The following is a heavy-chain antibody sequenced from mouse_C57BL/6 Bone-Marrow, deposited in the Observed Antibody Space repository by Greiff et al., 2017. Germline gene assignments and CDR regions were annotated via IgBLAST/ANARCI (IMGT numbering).Heavy chain of an antibody. CDR3: ARYSYFYLDY. Sequence: EVKLQESGPGLAKPSQTLSLTCSVTGYSITSDYWNWIRKFPGNNLEYMGYISYSGSTYNYTSLNSRISITRDTSKNQYYLQLNSVTTEDKATYYCARYSYFYLDYWGQGTTLTVSS. V-gene: IGHV3-8*01. J-gene: IGHJ2*01. CDR2: ISYSGST. D-gene: IGHD1-1*01. CDR1: GYSITSDY.